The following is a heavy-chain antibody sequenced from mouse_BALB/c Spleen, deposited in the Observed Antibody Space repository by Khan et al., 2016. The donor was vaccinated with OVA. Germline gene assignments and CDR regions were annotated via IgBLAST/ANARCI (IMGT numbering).Heavy chain of an antibody. V-gene: IGHV1S136*01. D-gene: IGHD3-1*01. CDR1: GYTFTNYV. Sequence: VQLKQSGPELVKPGASVKMSCKASGYTFTNYVLHWVKQKPGHGLEWIGYINPYNGGTKYNEKFKGKATLASDKSSITAYFELSSLTSEDSAVYYCARGNGQSYYFDYWGQGTTLTLSS. J-gene: IGHJ2*01. CDR3: ARGNGQSYYFDY. CDR2: INPYNGGT.